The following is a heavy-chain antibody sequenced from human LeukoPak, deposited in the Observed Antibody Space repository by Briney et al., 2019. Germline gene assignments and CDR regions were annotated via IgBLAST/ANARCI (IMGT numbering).Heavy chain of an antibody. Sequence: KPSETLSLTCAVYGGSFSDYYWTWIRQPPGKGLEWIGEINHRGSTHYRPSLKSRVTISVDTSKKQFSLKLSSVTAADTAVYYCATCSTGFDIWGQGTVVTVSS. CDR3: ATCSTGFDI. CDR1: GGSFSDYY. D-gene: IGHD6-19*01. V-gene: IGHV4-34*01. J-gene: IGHJ3*02. CDR2: INHRGST.